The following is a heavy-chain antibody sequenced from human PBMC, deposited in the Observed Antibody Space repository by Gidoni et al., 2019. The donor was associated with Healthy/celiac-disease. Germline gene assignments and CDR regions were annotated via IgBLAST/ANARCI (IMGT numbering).Heavy chain of an antibody. V-gene: IGHV3-30-3*01. Sequence: QVQLVESGGGVVQPGRSLRLSCAASGFTFSSYAMHWVRQAPGKGLEWVAVISYDGSNKYYADSVKGRFTISRDNSKNTLYLQMNSLRAEDTAVYYCARDQDSSSPEVEKYFDYWGQGTLVTVSS. CDR1: GFTFSSYA. CDR2: ISYDGSNK. D-gene: IGHD6-6*01. J-gene: IGHJ4*02. CDR3: ARDQDSSSPEVEKYFDY.